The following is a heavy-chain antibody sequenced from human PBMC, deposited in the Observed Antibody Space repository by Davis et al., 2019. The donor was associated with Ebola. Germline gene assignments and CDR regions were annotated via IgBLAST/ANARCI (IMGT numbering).Heavy chain of an antibody. D-gene: IGHD6-19*01. CDR3: ARKAVAGTGTFDY. V-gene: IGHV3-66*01. Sequence: PGGSLRLSCAASGFTVSSNYMSWVRQAPGKGLEWVSVIYSGGSTYYADSVKGRFTISRDNSKNTLYLQMNSLRAEDTAVYYCARKAVAGTGTFDYWGQGTLVTVSS. J-gene: IGHJ4*02. CDR2: IYSGGST. CDR1: GFTVSSNY.